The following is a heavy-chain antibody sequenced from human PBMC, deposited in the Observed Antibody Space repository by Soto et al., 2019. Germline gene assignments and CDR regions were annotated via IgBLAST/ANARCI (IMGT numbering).Heavy chain of an antibody. V-gene: IGHV3-23*01. CDR3: AKVLSAVVLTTEFDS. CDR2: ISDSGGQT. D-gene: IGHD2-2*01. Sequence: EVHLLESGGGLVQPGGSLRLSCAASGFPFSNYAMCLVRQAPGRGLEWVSGISDSGGQTLYADAVKGRFTISRDNSLNTLYLQMNSLRAEDTAVYYCAKVLSAVVLTTEFDSWGQGTLVTVSS. J-gene: IGHJ4*02. CDR1: GFPFSNYA.